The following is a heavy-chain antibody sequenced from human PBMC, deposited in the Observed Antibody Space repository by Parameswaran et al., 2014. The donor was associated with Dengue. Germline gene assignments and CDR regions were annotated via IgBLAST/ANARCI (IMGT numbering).Heavy chain of an antibody. V-gene: IGHV1-46*01. D-gene: IGHD2-2*01. CDR3: ARGKTSSADAFDI. CDR2: INPSGGST. J-gene: IGHJ3*02. Sequence: VRQAPGQGLEWMGIINPSGGSTSYAQKFQGRVTMTRDTSTSTVYMELSSLRSEDTAVYYCARGKTSSADAFDIWGQGTMVTVSS.